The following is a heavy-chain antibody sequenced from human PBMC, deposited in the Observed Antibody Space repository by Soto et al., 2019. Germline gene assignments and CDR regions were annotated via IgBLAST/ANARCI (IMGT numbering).Heavy chain of an antibody. CDR3: AREGRYYGSGSYYPSYYYGMDV. J-gene: IGHJ6*02. D-gene: IGHD3-10*01. CDR2: ISAYNGNT. Sequence: QVPLVQSGAEVKKPGASVKVSCKASGYTFTSYGISWVRQAPGQGLEWMGWISAYNGNTNYAQKLQGRVTMTTDTSTSTAYMELRSLRSDDTAVYYCAREGRYYGSGSYYPSYYYGMDVWGQGTTVTVSS. V-gene: IGHV1-18*01. CDR1: GYTFTSYG.